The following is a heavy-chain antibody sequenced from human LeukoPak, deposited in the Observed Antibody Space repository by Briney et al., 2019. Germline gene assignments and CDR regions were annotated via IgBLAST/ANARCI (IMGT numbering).Heavy chain of an antibody. CDR1: GFPFSSXX. V-gene: IGHV3-7*04. J-gene: IGHJ4*02. Sequence: GGSLRLSCVASGFPFSSXXMTWVRQAPGKGXEXVANIKQDGSKKSYVDSVKGRFTISRDNAKNSLYLQMNSLRAEDTAIYYCTRVGYIDEGIDYWGQGTLVTVPS. CDR3: TRVGYIDEGIDY. CDR2: IKQDGSKK. D-gene: IGHD5-24*01.